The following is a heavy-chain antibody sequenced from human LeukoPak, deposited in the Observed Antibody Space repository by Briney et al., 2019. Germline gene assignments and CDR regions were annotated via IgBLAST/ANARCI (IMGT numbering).Heavy chain of an antibody. J-gene: IGHJ4*02. V-gene: IGHV4-34*01. Sequence: PSETLSLTCAVYGGSFSGYYWSWIRQPPGKGLEWIGEINHSGSTNYNPSLKSRVTISVDTSKNQFSLKLSSVTAADTAVYCCARISRGSYRQWDYWGQGTLVTVSS. D-gene: IGHD3-16*02. CDR2: INHSGST. CDR1: GGSFSGYY. CDR3: ARISRGSYRQWDY.